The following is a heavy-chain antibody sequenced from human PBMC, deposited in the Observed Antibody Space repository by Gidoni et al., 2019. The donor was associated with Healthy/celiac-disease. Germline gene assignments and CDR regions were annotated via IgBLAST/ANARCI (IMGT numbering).Heavy chain of an antibody. D-gene: IGHD1-1*01. J-gene: IGHJ6*02. CDR2: IFSNDEK. CDR3: ARTPREGTTGYYYYYGMDV. V-gene: IGHV2-26*01. CDR1: GFSLSNARLG. Sequence: QVTLKESGPVLVKPTETLTLTCTVSGFSLSNARLGVRWIRQPPGKALEWLAHIFSNDEKSYSTSLKSRLTISKDTSKSQVVLTMTNMDPVDTATYYCARTPREGTTGYYYYYGMDVWGQGTTVTVSS.